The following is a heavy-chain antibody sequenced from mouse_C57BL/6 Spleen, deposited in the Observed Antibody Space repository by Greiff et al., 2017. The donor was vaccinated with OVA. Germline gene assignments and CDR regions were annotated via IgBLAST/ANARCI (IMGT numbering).Heavy chain of an antibody. CDR3: ARYDYDEEDYFDY. Sequence: EVQLQQSGPELVKPGASVKISCKASGYTFTDYYMNWVKQSHGKSLEWIGDINPNNGGTSYNQKFKGKATLTVDKSSSTAYMELRSLTSEDSAVYYCARYDYDEEDYFDYWGQGTTLTVSS. CDR1: GYTFTDYY. V-gene: IGHV1-26*01. CDR2: INPNNGGT. D-gene: IGHD2-4*01. J-gene: IGHJ2*01.